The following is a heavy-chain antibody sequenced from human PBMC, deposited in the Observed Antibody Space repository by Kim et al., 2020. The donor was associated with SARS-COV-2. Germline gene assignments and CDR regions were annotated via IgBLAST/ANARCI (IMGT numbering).Heavy chain of an antibody. D-gene: IGHD3-10*01. CDR2: ISYEGSKK. V-gene: IGHV3-30*18. CDR3: AKSYQIFFFGESRVFDS. CDR1: GFNFNNYG. Sequence: GGSLRLSCAGSGFNFNNYGMHWVRQAPGKGLEWVAVISYEGSKKYYEDSLSGRFTISRDNVRNTVYLQMNSLAPDDTAVYYCAKSYQIFFFGESRVFDS. J-gene: IGHJ5*01.